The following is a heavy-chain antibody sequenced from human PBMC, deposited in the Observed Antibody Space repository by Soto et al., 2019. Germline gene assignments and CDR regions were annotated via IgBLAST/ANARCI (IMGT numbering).Heavy chain of an antibody. CDR2: ISGSGGNT. Sequence: GGSLRLSCTASGFTFNNYAMSWVRQAPGKGLEWVSGISGSGGNTYYADSVKGRFTISRDNSKNTLFLQVNSLRVEDTAVYYCAKLAVAAGGFFDYWGQGTLVTVS. J-gene: IGHJ4*02. CDR3: AKLAVAAGGFFDY. V-gene: IGHV3-23*01. CDR1: GFTFNNYA. D-gene: IGHD6-13*01.